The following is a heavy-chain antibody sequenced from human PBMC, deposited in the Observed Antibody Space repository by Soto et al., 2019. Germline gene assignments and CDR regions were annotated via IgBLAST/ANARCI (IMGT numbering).Heavy chain of an antibody. CDR1: GYSFTSYW. CDR2: IGTAGDT. J-gene: IGHJ6*02. Sequence: GESLKISCKGSGYSFTSYWIGWVRQMPGKGLEWVSAIGTAGDTYYPGSVKGRFTISRENAKNSLYLQMNSLRAGDTAVYYCARSPPGGYHYYYGMDVWGQGTTVTVSS. D-gene: IGHD3-22*01. V-gene: IGHV3-13*04. CDR3: ARSPPGGYHYYYGMDV.